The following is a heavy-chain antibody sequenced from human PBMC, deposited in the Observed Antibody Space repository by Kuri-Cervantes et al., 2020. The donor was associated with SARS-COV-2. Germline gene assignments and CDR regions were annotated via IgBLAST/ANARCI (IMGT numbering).Heavy chain of an antibody. CDR1: GFIFSDYA. V-gene: IGHV3-30*04. CDR3: ARNHSTDV. J-gene: IGHJ6*03. Sequence: GESLKISCEASGFIFSDYAIDWVRQAPGKGLEWVAVIWYDGRNTYYTGSVKGRFTISRDNSKNMLYLEVNSLRAEDTAVYYCARNHSTDVWGTGTAVTVSS. CDR2: IWYDGRNT.